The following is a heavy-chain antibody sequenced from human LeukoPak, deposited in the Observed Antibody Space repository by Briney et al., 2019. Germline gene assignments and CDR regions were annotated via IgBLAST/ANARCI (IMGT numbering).Heavy chain of an antibody. CDR2: ISWNSGNI. CDR3: TKDKRIDYSGAGSYYNEAYYYYGMDV. D-gene: IGHD3-10*01. J-gene: IGHJ6*02. CDR1: GFSFEDFA. Sequence: PGRSLRLSCAASGFSFEDFAMHWVRQGPGKGLEWVSGISWNSGNIGYADSVKGRFTISRDNAKRSLYLQMNSLRAEDTALYYCTKDKRIDYSGAGSYYNEAYYYYGMDVWGQGTTVTVSS. V-gene: IGHV3-9*01.